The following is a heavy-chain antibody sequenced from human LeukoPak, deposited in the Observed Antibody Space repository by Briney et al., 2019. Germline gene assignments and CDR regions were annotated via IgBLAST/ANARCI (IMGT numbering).Heavy chain of an antibody. J-gene: IGHJ4*02. CDR2: TYYRSKWSN. D-gene: IGHD3-10*01. Sequence: SQTLSLTCAISGDSVSSNSAAWNWIRQSPSRGLEWLGRTYYRSKWSNDYAVSVRSRITINPDTSKNQLSLHLNSVTPEDTAVCYCARVGGRYYYGSGALDFWGQGTLVTVSS. V-gene: IGHV6-1*01. CDR3: ARVGGRYYYGSGALDF. CDR1: GDSVSSNSAA.